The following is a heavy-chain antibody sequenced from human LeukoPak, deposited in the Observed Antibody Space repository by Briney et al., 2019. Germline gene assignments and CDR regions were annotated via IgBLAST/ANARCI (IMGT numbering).Heavy chain of an antibody. CDR2: ISYDGSNK. D-gene: IGHD2-2*01. V-gene: IGHV3-30*18. CDR1: GSTFSSYG. Sequence: PGGSLRLSCAASGSTFSSYGMHWVRQAPGKGLEWVAVISYDGSNKYYADSAKGRFTISRDNSKNTLYLQMNSLRAEDTAVYYCAKGVVPAASYYYGMDVWGQGTTVTVSS. CDR3: AKGVVPAASYYYGMDV. J-gene: IGHJ6*02.